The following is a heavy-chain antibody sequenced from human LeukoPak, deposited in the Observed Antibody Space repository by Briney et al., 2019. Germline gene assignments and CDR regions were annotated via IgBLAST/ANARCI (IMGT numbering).Heavy chain of an antibody. CDR1: GFTFSIYW. CDR2: IRSDGST. V-gene: IGHV3-74*01. D-gene: IGHD3-10*01. J-gene: IGHJ3*02. CDR3: ARAGDYGSGSCAFDM. Sequence: QPGGSLRLSCAASGFTFSIYWMHWVRDAPGKGLVWVSRIRSDGSTTYADSVKGRFTISRDNAKNTLYLQMNSLRAEDTAVYYCARAGDYGSGSCAFDMWGQGTMVTVSS.